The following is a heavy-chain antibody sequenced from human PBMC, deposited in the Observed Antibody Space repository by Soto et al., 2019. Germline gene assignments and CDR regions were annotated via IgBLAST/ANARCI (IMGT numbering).Heavy chain of an antibody. Sequence: EVQLLESGGGLVQPGESLRLSCAASGFTFSSYAMSWVPQAPGKGLEWVSVISGSDDSTHYADSVKGRFTISRDNSKNTLYLQMNSLRAEDTAVYYCAKRSSSSTFDYWGQGTLVTVSS. CDR1: GFTFSSYA. D-gene: IGHD6-6*01. V-gene: IGHV3-23*01. CDR2: ISGSDDST. J-gene: IGHJ4*02. CDR3: AKRSSSSTFDY.